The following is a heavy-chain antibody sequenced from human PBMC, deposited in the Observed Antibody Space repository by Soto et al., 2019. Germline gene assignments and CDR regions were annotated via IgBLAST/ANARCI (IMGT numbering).Heavy chain of an antibody. Sequence: SETLSLTCTVTGDSVNGYYWSWMRQPPGKGLECMGYVYYSGSTNYNPSLKSRVTISVDTSKNQISLRLKSVTAADTAVYYCERPQTSGTHYFDYWGQRRLVTVS. V-gene: IGHV4-59*02. J-gene: IGHJ4*02. CDR3: ERPQTSGTHYFDY. D-gene: IGHD6-13*01. CDR2: VYYSGST. CDR1: GDSVNGYY.